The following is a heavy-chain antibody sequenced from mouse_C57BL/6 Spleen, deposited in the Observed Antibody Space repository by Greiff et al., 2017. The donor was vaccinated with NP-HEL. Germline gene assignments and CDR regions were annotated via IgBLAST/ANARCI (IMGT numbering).Heavy chain of an antibody. CDR1: GFSLTSYG. D-gene: IGHD2-1*01. J-gene: IGHJ1*03. CDR3: ARNFGNSLYWYFDV. CDR2: IWSGGST. V-gene: IGHV2-2*01. Sequence: VQLQQSGPGLVQPSQRLSITCTVSGFSLTSYGVHWVRQSPGKGLEWLGVIWSGGSTDYNAAFISRLSISKDNSKSQVFFKMNSLQADDTAIYYCARNFGNSLYWYFDVWGTGTTVTVSS.